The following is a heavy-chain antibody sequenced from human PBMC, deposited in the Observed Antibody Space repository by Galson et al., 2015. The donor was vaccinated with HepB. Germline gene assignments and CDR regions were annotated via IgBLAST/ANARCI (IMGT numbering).Heavy chain of an antibody. J-gene: IGHJ4*02. CDR3: SRQGENSSPAEIN. CDR2: IIPFVGSA. D-gene: IGHD6-19*01. Sequence: SVKVSCKVSGGGITYYAVNWVRKAPGKGLEWMGEIIPFVGSANYAEKFQGRVTITADESTSTAYMALSSLRSEDTAVYYCSRQGENSSPAEINWGQGTLVIVS. V-gene: IGHV1-69*13. CDR1: GGGITYYA.